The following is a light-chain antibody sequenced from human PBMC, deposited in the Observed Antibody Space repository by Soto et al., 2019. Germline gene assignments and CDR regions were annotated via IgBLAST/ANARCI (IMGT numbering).Light chain of an antibody. CDR1: SSDVGGYNY. CDR3: SSYTSSCTHLTI. CDR2: DVS. J-gene: IGLJ1*01. V-gene: IGLV2-14*01. Sequence: QSVLTQPASVSGSPGQSITISCTGTSSDVGGYNYVSWYQQHPGKATKLMIYDVSNRPSGVSNRFSGSKSGNTASLTISGLKANDDTAYTRSSYTSSCTHLTISGTETKVTV.